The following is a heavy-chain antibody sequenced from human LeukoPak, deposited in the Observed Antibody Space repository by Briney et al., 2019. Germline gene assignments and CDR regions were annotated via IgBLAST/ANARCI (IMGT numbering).Heavy chain of an antibody. CDR1: GFTFNNYE. CDR3: AKRVFDY. J-gene: IGHJ4*02. CDR2: ISGSGGST. V-gene: IGHV3-23*01. Sequence: GGSLRLSCAASGFTFNNYEMNWVRQAPGKGLEWVSAISGSGGSTYYADSVKGRSTISRDNSKNTLYLQMNSLRAEDTAVYYCAKRVFDYWGQGTLVTVSS.